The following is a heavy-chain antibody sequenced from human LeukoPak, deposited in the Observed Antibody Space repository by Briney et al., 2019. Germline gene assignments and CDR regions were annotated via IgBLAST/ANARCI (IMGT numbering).Heavy chain of an antibody. CDR1: GFTFSSYW. D-gene: IGHD3-22*01. J-gene: IGHJ4*02. Sequence: GGSLRLSCAASGFTFSSYWMSWVRQAPGKGLERVANIKQDGSEKYYVDSVKGRFTISRDNAKNSLYLQMNSLRAEDTAVYYCARVSTYYYDSSGYYSYWGQGTLVTVSS. V-gene: IGHV3-7*01. CDR3: ARVSTYYYDSSGYYSY. CDR2: IKQDGSEK.